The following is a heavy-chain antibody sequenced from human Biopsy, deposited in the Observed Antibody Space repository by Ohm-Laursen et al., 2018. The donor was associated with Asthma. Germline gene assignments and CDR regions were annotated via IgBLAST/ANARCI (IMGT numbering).Heavy chain of an antibody. J-gene: IGHJ4*02. Sequence: SLRLSCAASGFNFTTYAIAWIRQAPGRGLEWISAISGSGRSAYYADSVKGQFTISRDNAKNTVYLQMNSLRAEDTAVYYCARGDSSNWSYYYFDYWGQGTLVTVSS. CDR1: GFNFTTYA. D-gene: IGHD3-22*01. V-gene: IGHV3-23*01. CDR2: ISGSGRSA. CDR3: ARGDSSNWSYYYFDY.